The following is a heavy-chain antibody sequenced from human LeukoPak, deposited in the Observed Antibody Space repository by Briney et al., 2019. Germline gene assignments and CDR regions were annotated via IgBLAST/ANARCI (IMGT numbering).Heavy chain of an antibody. J-gene: IGHJ5*02. D-gene: IGHD3-3*01. V-gene: IGHV4-59*08. CDR1: GGSISSYY. Sequence: SETLSRTCTVSGGSISSYYWSWIRQPPGKGLEWIGYIYYSGSTNYNPSLKSRVTISVDTSKNQFSLKLSSVTAADTAVYYCARHASDFYYDFWSGLGQGFDPWGQGTLVTVSS. CDR2: IYYSGST. CDR3: ARHASDFYYDFWSGLGQGFDP.